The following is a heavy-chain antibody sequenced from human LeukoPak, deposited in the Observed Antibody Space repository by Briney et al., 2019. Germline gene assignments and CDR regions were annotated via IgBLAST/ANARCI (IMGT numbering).Heavy chain of an antibody. CDR1: GFTFTSYS. D-gene: IGHD2-2*01. Sequence: PGRSLRLSCAASGFTFTSYSMNWVRQAPGKGLEWLSYISSSSSTIYYADSVKGRFTISRDNAKNSLYLQMNSLRDEDTAVYYCAREPRDQPLPLSVWGQGTLVTVSS. J-gene: IGHJ4*02. V-gene: IGHV3-48*02. CDR2: ISSSSSTI. CDR3: AREPRDQPLPLSV.